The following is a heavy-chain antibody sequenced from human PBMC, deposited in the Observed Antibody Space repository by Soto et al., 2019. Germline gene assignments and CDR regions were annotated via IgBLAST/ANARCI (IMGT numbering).Heavy chain of an antibody. Sequence: GGSLRLSCAASGFTVSSNYMSWVRQAPGKGLEWVSVIYSGGSTYYADSVKGRFTISRDNSKNTLYLQMNSLRAEDTAVYYCARVSQEYDDAFDIWGQGTMVTVSS. CDR3: ARVSQEYDDAFDI. V-gene: IGHV3-66*01. CDR1: GFTVSSNY. J-gene: IGHJ3*02. D-gene: IGHD2-2*01. CDR2: IYSGGST.